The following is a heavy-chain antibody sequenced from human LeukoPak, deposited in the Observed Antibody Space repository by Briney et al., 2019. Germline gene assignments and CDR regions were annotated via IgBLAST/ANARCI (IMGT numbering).Heavy chain of an antibody. D-gene: IGHD3-22*01. CDR1: GYTFTGYY. CDR3: ARDPSNYYDSSGLNAFDI. CDR2: INPHNGVT. Sequence: ASVKVSCKASGYTFTGYYIHWVRQAPGQGLEWMGWINPHNGVTIYAQKFQGRVTMTRDTSISTAYMELSRLRSDDTAMYYCARDPSNYYDSSGLNAFDIWGQGTMVPVSS. J-gene: IGHJ3*02. V-gene: IGHV1-2*02.